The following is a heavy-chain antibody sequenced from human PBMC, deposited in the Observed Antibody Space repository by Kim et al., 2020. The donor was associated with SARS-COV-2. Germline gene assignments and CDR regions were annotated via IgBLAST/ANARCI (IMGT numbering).Heavy chain of an antibody. CDR1: GFTFSSYW. CDR3: ARDVAAGN. Sequence: GGSLRLSCAASGFTFSSYWMHWVRQAPGKGLVWVARICTDGSNTYYADSVKGRFTISRDNAKNTLYLQMNSLTAEDTAVYYCARDVAAGNWGQGSLGTGS. CDR2: ICTDGSNT. J-gene: IGHJ4*01. D-gene: IGHD6-13*01. V-gene: IGHV3-74*01.